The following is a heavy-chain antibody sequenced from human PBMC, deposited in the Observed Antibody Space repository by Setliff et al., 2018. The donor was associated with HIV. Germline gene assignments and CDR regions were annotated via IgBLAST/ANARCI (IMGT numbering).Heavy chain of an antibody. Sequence: PSETLSLTCSVSGGSSIANTFASTWIRQSPGKGLEYIGDVSYSGATMYINYNPSLESRVTVSEDTSRHQFSLKLTSVTADDTGIYYCARGPPFAYWGQGLLVTVSS. V-gene: IGHV4-39*07. J-gene: IGHJ4*02. CDR2: VSYSGAT. CDR3: ARGPPFAY. CDR1: GGSSIANTFA.